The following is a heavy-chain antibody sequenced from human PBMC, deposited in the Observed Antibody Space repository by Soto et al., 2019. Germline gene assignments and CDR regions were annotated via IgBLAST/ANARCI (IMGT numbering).Heavy chain of an antibody. D-gene: IGHD6-13*01. Sequence: PGESQKISCQASGYSFISSWFGWVRQMPGKGLEWMGIIYPGDSDTRYSPSFQGQVTISADKSTSTAYLQWSSLKASDTATYYCARMMAASGTAFDYWGQGALVTVSS. CDR2: IYPGDSDT. CDR3: ARMMAASGTAFDY. V-gene: IGHV5-51*01. CDR1: GYSFISSW. J-gene: IGHJ4*02.